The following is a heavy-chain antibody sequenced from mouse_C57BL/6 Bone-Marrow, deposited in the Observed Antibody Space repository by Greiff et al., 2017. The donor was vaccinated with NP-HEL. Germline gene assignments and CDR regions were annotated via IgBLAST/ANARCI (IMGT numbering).Heavy chain of an antibody. CDR1: GYTFTDYY. V-gene: IGHV1-19*01. CDR2: INPYNGGT. D-gene: IGHD2-4*01. Sequence: VQLKESGPVLVKPGASVKMSCKASGYTFTDYYMNWVKQSHGKSLEWIGVINPYNGGTSYNQKFKGKATLTVDQSSSTAYMELNSLTSEDCAVYYCARRGGLPLYLDYWGQGTTLTVAS. J-gene: IGHJ2*01. CDR3: ARRGGLPLYLDY.